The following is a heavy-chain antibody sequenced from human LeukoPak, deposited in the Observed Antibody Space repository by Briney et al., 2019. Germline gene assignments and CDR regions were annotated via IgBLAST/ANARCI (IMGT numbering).Heavy chain of an antibody. Sequence: ASVKVSCKASGGTFSSYAISWVRQAPGQGLEWMGGIIPIIGTANYAQKFQGRVTITADESTSTAYMELSSLRSEDTAVYYCARDGDYYGSGSPYYFDYWGQGTLVTVSS. CDR3: ARDGDYYGSGSPYYFDY. D-gene: IGHD3-10*01. CDR2: IIPIIGTA. CDR1: GGTFSSYA. V-gene: IGHV1-69*13. J-gene: IGHJ4*02.